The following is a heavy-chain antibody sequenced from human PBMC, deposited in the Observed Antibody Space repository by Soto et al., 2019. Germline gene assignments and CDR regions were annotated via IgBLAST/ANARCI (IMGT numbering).Heavy chain of an antibody. V-gene: IGHV3-30-3*01. CDR1: GFSFRSYT. CDR3: ARGWGGNNKHLNQDCFGF. J-gene: IGHJ4*02. CDR2: ISYDGDNR. D-gene: IGHD3-16*01. Sequence: QVQLVESGGGVVQPGRSLRLSCEASGFSFRSYTMNWVRQGPGKGLEWVAVISYDGDNRYYTGSVRGRFTISRDNSKNTLYLQMNSPRAEGTAVYYWARGWGGNNKHLNQDCFGFWGQGTLVTVSS.